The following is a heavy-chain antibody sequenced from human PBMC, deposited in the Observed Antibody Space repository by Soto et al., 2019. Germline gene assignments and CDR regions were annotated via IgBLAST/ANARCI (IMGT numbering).Heavy chain of an antibody. J-gene: IGHJ5*02. V-gene: IGHV2-5*01. CDR2: IYWNDDT. D-gene: IGHD4-17*01. Sequence: QITLKESGPTLVKPTQTLTLTCTFSGFSLTAAGAGVGWIRQPPGKALEWLALIYWNDDTGYSPSLKSRLTITTDTTKNQVVLRMTNMDPVDTATYYCAHRGYGNYPRDNWFDPWGQGILVIVSS. CDR1: GFSLTAAGAG. CDR3: AHRGYGNYPRDNWFDP.